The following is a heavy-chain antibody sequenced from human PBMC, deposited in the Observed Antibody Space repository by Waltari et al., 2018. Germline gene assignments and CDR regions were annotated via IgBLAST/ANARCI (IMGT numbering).Heavy chain of an antibody. J-gene: IGHJ4*02. D-gene: IGHD3-10*01. Sequence: QLQLQESGPGLVKPSETLSLTCTVSGGSLSSNSYSWGWIRQPPGKGLEWIGSIYYSGSTFYNPSLKSRVTISVDMSENQFSLKLSSVTAADTAVYYCARLPTYYSGSGSYYPGYFDYWGQGTLVTVSS. CDR2: IYYSGST. CDR1: GGSLSSNSYS. V-gene: IGHV4-39*01. CDR3: ARLPTYYSGSGSYYPGYFDY.